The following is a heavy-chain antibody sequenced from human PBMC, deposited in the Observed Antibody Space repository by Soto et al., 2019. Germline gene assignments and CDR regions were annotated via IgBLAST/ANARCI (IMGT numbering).Heavy chain of an antibody. V-gene: IGHV3-48*04. D-gene: IGHD5-12*01. CDR1: GFTLSAYH. CDR2: ISGGSEAI. CDR3: ARDGGRGYDVDY. Sequence: PGVSLRLSCAASGFTLSAYHMNWVRQAPGKGLEWVSYISGGSEAIYYAESVKGRFTISRDNAMNSLYLQMNSLRAEDTAVYFCARDGGRGYDVDYWGQGT. J-gene: IGHJ4*02.